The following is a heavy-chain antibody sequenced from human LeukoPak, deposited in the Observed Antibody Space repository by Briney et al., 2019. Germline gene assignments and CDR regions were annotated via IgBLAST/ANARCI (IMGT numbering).Heavy chain of an antibody. J-gene: IGHJ6*03. CDR3: ARASAVAAASFSGYYYYMDV. CDR2: IYYSGST. CDR1: GGSISSSSYY. D-gene: IGHD2-15*01. Sequence: SDTLSLICTVSGGSISSSSYYWGWIRQPPGKGLEWIGGIYYSGSTYYNPSLKSRVTISVDTSKNQFSLKLSSVTAADTAVYYCARASAVAAASFSGYYYYMDVWGKGTTVTVSS. V-gene: IGHV4-39*07.